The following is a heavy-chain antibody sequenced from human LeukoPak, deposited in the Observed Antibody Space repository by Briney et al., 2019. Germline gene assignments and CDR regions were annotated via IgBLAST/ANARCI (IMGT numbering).Heavy chain of an antibody. D-gene: IGHD6-13*01. V-gene: IGHV3-21*01. CDR2: ISSSSSYI. Sequence: PGGSLRHSCAASGFTFSSYSMNWVRQAPGKGLEWVSSISSSSSYIYYADSVKGRFTISRDNAKNSLYLQMNSLRAEDTAVYYCARDLIAAAGTNLVPGWFDPWGQGTLVTVSS. CDR3: ARDLIAAAGTNLVPGWFDP. CDR1: GFTFSSYS. J-gene: IGHJ5*02.